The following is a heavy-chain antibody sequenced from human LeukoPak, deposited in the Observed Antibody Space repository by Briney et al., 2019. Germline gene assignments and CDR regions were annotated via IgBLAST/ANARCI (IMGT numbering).Heavy chain of an antibody. J-gene: IGHJ3*02. D-gene: IGHD1-14*01. Sequence: EASVKVSCKASGGTFSSYAISWVRQAPGQGLEWMGGIIPIFGTANYAQKFQGRVTITADESTSTAYMELSSLRSEDAAVYYCARARTEGAFDIWGQGTMVTVSS. CDR1: GGTFSSYA. CDR3: ARARTEGAFDI. CDR2: IIPIFGTA. V-gene: IGHV1-69*01.